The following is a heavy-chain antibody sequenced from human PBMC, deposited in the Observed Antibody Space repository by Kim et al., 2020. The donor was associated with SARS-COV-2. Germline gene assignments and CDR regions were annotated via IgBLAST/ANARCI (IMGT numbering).Heavy chain of an antibody. Sequence: GGSLRLSCAASGFTFSSYWMHWVRQAPGKGLVWVSRINSDGSSTSYADSVKGRFTISRDNAKNTLYLQMNSLRAEDTAVYYCAISSGSRGAFDIWGQGTMVTVSS. CDR2: INSDGSST. J-gene: IGHJ3*02. D-gene: IGHD1-26*01. CDR1: GFTFSSYW. CDR3: AISSGSRGAFDI. V-gene: IGHV3-74*01.